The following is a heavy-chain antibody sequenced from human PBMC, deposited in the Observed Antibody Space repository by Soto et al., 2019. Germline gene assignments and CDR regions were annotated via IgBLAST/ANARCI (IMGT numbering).Heavy chain of an antibody. CDR2: MSGSSSTT. D-gene: IGHD1-7*01. J-gene: IGHJ4*02. Sequence: LRLSCATSGLTFSNYAMSWVRQAPGGGLEWVSSMSGSSSTTYYADSVKGRFTISRDRSKNTLYLQMSSLRAEDTALYYCAKNQERELPRVIDFWGQGTLVTVSS. CDR1: GLTFSNYA. V-gene: IGHV3-23*01. CDR3: AKNQERELPRVIDF.